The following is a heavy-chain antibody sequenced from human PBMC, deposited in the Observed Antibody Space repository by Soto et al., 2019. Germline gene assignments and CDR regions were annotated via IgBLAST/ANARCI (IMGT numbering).Heavy chain of an antibody. CDR1: GFTFSSYG. Sequence: GGSLRLSCAASGFTFSSYGMHWVRQAPGKGLEWVAVISYDGSNKYYADSVKGRFTISRDNSKNTLYLQMNSLRAEDTAVYYCAKAEPRAMVRGVRVRYYYGMDVWGQGTTVTVSS. CDR3: AKAEPRAMVRGVRVRYYYGMDV. J-gene: IGHJ6*02. CDR2: ISYDGSNK. D-gene: IGHD3-10*01. V-gene: IGHV3-30*18.